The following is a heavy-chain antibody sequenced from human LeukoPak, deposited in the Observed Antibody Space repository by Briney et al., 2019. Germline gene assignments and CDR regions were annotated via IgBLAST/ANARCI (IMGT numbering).Heavy chain of an antibody. V-gene: IGHV4-4*07. CDR1: GGSISSYY. D-gene: IGHD2-15*01. CDR3: ARHRCSGGSCLFDY. J-gene: IGHJ4*02. Sequence: SETLSLTCTVSGGSISSYYWSWIRQPAGKGLEWIGRIYTSGSTNYNPSLKSRVTMSVDTSKNQFSLKLSSVTAADTAVYYCARHRCSGGSCLFDYWGQGTLVTVSS. CDR2: IYTSGST.